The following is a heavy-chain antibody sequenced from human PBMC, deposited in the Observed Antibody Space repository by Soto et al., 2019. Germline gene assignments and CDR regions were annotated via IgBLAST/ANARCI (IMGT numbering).Heavy chain of an antibody. D-gene: IGHD3-10*01. CDR3: AKASLEFPGRTHYYGSGSDDRGYYFDY. V-gene: IGHV3-48*01. Sequence: GGSLRLSCAASGFTFSSYSMNWVRQAPGKGLEWVSYISSSSSTIYYADSVKGRFTISRDNAKNSLYLQMNSLRAEDTGVYYCAKASLEFPGRTHYYGSGSDDRGYYFDYRAQRTPVTVSS. J-gene: IGHJ4*02. CDR1: GFTFSSYS. CDR2: ISSSSSTI.